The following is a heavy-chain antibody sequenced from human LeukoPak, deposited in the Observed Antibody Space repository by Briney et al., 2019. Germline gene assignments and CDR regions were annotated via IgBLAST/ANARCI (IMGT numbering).Heavy chain of an antibody. D-gene: IGHD3-22*01. CDR2: INHSGST. CDR1: GGSFSGYY. Sequence: SETLSLTCAVYGGSFSGYYWSWIRQPPGKGLEWIGEINHSGSTNYNPSLKSRVTISLDTSKNQFSLKLSSVTAADTAVYYCARGIPRGHYYDSSGYRFDYWGQGTLVTVSS. CDR3: ARGIPRGHYYDSSGYRFDY. J-gene: IGHJ4*02. V-gene: IGHV4-34*01.